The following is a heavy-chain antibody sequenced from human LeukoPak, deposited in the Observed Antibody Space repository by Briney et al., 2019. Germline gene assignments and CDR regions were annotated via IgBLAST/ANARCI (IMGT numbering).Heavy chain of an antibody. Sequence: GGSLRLSCAASGFTLSNASMSWVRQAPGRGREWVGRIKSKTDGGTTDYAAPVKGRFTMSRDDSKNTLYLQMNSLKTEDTAVYYCTTRGDYVDYWGQGTLVTVSS. CDR2: IKSKTDGGTT. D-gene: IGHD3-10*01. V-gene: IGHV3-15*01. J-gene: IGHJ4*02. CDR1: GFTLSNAS. CDR3: TTRGDYVDY.